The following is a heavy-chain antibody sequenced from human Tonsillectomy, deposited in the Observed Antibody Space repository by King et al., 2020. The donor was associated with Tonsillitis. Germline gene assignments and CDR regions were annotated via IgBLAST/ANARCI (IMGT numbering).Heavy chain of an antibody. CDR2: IPYDGNHK. CDR1: GFTFRSYG. D-gene: IGHD3-10*01. Sequence: VQLVESGGGVVQPGGSLRLSCAASGFTFRSYGMHWVRQAPGKGLEWVAFIPYDGNHKYYSDSVKGRLTISRDNSKNTLYLQMNRLRAEDTAVYYCAKDRDVDYWGQGPLVTVPS. J-gene: IGHJ4*02. CDR3: AKDRDVDY. V-gene: IGHV3-30*02.